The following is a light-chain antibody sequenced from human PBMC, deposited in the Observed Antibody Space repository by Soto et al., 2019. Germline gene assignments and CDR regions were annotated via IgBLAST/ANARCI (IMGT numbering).Light chain of an antibody. CDR2: QDN. CDR3: HSYDSSAHWV. Sequence: NFMLTQPHSVSESPGKTVTISCTRSGGSIANNYVQWYQQRPGSAPTPVTYQDNERPSGVPDRFSGSIDRSSNSASLTISGLRTEDEADYYCHSYDSSAHWVFGGGTKVTVL. J-gene: IGLJ3*02. CDR1: GGSIANNY. V-gene: IGLV6-57*04.